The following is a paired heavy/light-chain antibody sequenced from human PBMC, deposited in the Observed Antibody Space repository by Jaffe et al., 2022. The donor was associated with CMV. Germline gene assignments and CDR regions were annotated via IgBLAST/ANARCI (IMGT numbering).Light chain of an antibody. Sequence: SYVLTQSPSVSVAPGQTARITCGGNNIGSKSVHWYQQKPGQAPVLVIYYDKDRPSGIPERFSGSNSGNTATLTISWVGAGDEADYYCQVWDSDSDPVVFGGGTKLTVL. V-gene: IGLV3-21*04. CDR1: NIGSKS. J-gene: IGLJ2*01. CDR2: YDK. CDR3: QVWDSDSDPVV.
Heavy chain of an antibody. CDR2: INRDGSIT. V-gene: IGHV3-74*01. D-gene: IGHD3-3*01. CDR3: TRGAGVLEWLFDY. Sequence: DVQLVESGGGLVQPGGSLRLSCAASGFTFSYHWMHWVRQARGKGLEWVSRINRDGSITNYAESVKGRFTISRDNAQNTLYLQMNSLKAEDTALYYCTRGAGVLEWLFDYWGQGALVTVSS. J-gene: IGHJ4*02. CDR1: GFTFSYHW.